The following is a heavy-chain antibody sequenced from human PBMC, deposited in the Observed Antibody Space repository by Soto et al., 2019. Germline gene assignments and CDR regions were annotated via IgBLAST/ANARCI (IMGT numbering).Heavy chain of an antibody. CDR2: IIPIFGTA. Sequence: GASVKVSCKASGYTFTSYAMHWVRQAPGQGLEWMGGIIPIFGTANYAQKFQGRVTITADESTSTAYMELSSLRSEDTAVYYCAGRRGYSYGSAGMDVWGQGTTVTVSS. CDR3: AGRRGYSYGSAGMDV. D-gene: IGHD5-18*01. CDR1: GYTFTSYA. V-gene: IGHV1-69*13. J-gene: IGHJ6*02.